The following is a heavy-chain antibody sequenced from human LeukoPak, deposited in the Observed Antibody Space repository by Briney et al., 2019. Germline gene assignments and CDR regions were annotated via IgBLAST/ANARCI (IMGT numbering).Heavy chain of an antibody. J-gene: IGHJ3*02. CDR1: GFTFSSYA. CDR2: ISGSGGST. V-gene: IGHV3-23*01. D-gene: IGHD2-21*02. CDR3: AKGAHILVVTAWLGYGDAFDI. Sequence: GGSLRLSCAASGFTFSSYAMSWVRQAPGQGLEWVSAISGSGGSTYYADSVKGRFTISRDNSKNTLYLQMNSLRAEDTAVYYCAKGAHILVVTAWLGYGDAFDIWGQGTMVTVSS.